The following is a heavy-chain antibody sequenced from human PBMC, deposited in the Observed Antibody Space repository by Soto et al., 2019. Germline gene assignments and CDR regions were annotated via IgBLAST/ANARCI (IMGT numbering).Heavy chain of an antibody. Sequence: EVQLVESGGGLVQPGGSLRLSCAASGFTFSSYWMHWVRQAPGKGLVWVSRINSDGSSTSYADSVKGRFTISRDNAKNTPYLQMNSLRAEDTAVYYCARRRGSSGWKTNFDYWGQGTLVTVSS. J-gene: IGHJ4*02. CDR1: GFTFSSYW. CDR2: INSDGSST. CDR3: ARRRGSSGWKTNFDY. V-gene: IGHV3-74*01. D-gene: IGHD6-19*01.